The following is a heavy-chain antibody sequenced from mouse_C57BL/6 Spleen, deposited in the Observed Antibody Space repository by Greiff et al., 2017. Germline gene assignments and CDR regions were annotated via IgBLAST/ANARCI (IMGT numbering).Heavy chain of an antibody. D-gene: IGHD3-2*02. CDR3: AREAAQATFDY. CDR1: GYTFTSYW. CDR2: INPSNGGT. Sequence: QVHVKQPGTELVKPGASVKLSCKASGYTFTSYWMHWVKQRPGQGLEWIGNINPSNGGTNYNEKFKSKATLTVDKSSSTAYMQLSSLTSEDSAVYYCAREAAQATFDYWGQGTTLTVSS. V-gene: IGHV1-53*01. J-gene: IGHJ2*01.